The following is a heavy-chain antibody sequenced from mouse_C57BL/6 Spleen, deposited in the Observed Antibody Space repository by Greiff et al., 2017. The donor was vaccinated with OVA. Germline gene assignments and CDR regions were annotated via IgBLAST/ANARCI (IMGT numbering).Heavy chain of an antibody. D-gene: IGHD2-2*01. J-gene: IGHJ4*01. CDR2: IYPGDGDT. CDR1: GYAFSSYW. V-gene: IGHV1-80*01. CDR3: ARPRYYGYRDYAMDY. Sequence: VKLQESGAELAKPGASVKISCKASGYAFSSYWMNWVKQRPGKGLEWIGQIYPGDGDTNYNGKFKGKATLTADKSSSTAYMQLSSLTSEDSAVYFCARPRYYGYRDYAMDYWGQGTSVTVSS.